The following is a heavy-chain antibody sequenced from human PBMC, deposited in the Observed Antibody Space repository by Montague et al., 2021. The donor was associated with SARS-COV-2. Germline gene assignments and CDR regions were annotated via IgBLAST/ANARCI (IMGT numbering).Heavy chain of an antibody. D-gene: IGHD6-19*01. CDR3: AREYSSGVYFDY. Sequence: PALGKPTQTLTLTCTFSGFSLSTSGMCVSWIRQPPGKALEWLARIDWDDDKYYSTSLKTRLTISEDTSKNQVVLTMTNMDPVDTATYYCAREYSSGVYFDYWGQGTLVTVSS. CDR1: GFSLSTSGMC. J-gene: IGHJ4*02. V-gene: IGHV2-70*11. CDR2: IDWDDDK.